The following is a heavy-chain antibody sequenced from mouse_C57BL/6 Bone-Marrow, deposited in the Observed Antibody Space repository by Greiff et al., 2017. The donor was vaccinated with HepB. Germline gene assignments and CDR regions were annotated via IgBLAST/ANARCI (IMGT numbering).Heavy chain of an antibody. CDR2: IYWDDDK. CDR3: ARGTPGFAY. V-gene: IGHV8-12*01. D-gene: IGHD2-14*01. J-gene: IGHJ3*01. CDR1: GFSLSTSGMG. Sequence: VMLVESGPGILQSSQTLSLTCSFSGFSLSTSGMGVSWIRQPSGKGLEWLAHIYWDDDKRYNPSLKSRLTISKDTSRNQVFLKITSVDTADTATYYCARGTPGFAYWGQGTLVTVSA.